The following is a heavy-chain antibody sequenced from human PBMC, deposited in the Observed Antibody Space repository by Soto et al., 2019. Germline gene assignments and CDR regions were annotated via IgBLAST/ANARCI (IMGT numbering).Heavy chain of an antibody. J-gene: IGHJ4*01. V-gene: IGHV3-30*18. CDR1: GFTFSSYG. CDR2: ISYDGSNK. CDR3: AKGLVSLDY. Sequence: PGGSLRLSCAASGFTFSSYGMHWVRQAPGKGLEWVAVISYDGSNKYYADSVKGRFTISRDNSKNTLYLQMNSLRAEDTAVYYCAKGLVSLDYWGQGTLVTVSS. D-gene: IGHD3-10*01.